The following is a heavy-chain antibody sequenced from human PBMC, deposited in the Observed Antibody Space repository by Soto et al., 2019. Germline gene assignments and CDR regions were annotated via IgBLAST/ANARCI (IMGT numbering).Heavy chain of an antibody. CDR1: GFSGSSKY. V-gene: IGHV3-53*01. Sequence: LRLSFAASGFSGSSKYMSWVRQAPGKGLECVSVIYSGGSTHYADSVKGRFTISRDNSKNALYLQMNSLRAEDTAVYYCASGRTEGHYFDSWGQGTLVTVSS. CDR2: IYSGGST. J-gene: IGHJ4*02. CDR3: ASGRTEGHYFDS.